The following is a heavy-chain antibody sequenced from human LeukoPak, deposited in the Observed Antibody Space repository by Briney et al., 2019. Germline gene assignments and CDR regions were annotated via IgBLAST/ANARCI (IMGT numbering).Heavy chain of an antibody. J-gene: IGHJ4*02. CDR2: ISGSGATT. Sequence: GGSLRLSCAASGFSFGGYAMAWVRQAPGKGLEWVSSISGSGATTNYADSVKGRFTISRDNSKNTLDLQMYTLRVEDTALYYCAKDRAGYNVKGSDYWGQGTLVTVSS. D-gene: IGHD5-24*01. V-gene: IGHV3-23*01. CDR1: GFSFGGYA. CDR3: AKDRAGYNVKGSDY.